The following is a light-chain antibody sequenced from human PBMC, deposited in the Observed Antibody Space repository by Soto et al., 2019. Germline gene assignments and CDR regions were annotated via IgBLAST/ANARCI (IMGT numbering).Light chain of an antibody. CDR2: AAS. J-gene: IGKJ4*01. Sequence: IQLTQSPSSLSASVGDRVTITCRASQDISSYLAWYQQKPGRAPKLLIHAASILQSGVPSRFSGSASETDFTLTINSLQPEDFATYYCQQLSGYPLTFGGGTKVDI. V-gene: IGKV1-9*01. CDR1: QDISSY. CDR3: QQLSGYPLT.